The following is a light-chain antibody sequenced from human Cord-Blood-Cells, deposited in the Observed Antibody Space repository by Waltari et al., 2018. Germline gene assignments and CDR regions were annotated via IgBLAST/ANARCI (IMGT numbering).Light chain of an antibody. Sequence: SYELTQPPSVSVSPGQTGRITCSGDALPKQYAYWYQQKPGQAPVLVIYEDSERPSGIPERFSGSSSGTTVTLTISGVQAEDEADYYCQSADSSGTYRVFGGGTKLTVL. CDR1: ALPKQY. CDR2: EDS. CDR3: QSADSSGTYRV. V-gene: IGLV3-25*03. J-gene: IGLJ3*02.